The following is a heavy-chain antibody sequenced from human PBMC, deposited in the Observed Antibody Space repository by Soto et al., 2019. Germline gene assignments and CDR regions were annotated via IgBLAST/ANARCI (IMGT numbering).Heavy chain of an antibody. CDR1: GGSLSSYY. D-gene: IGHD3-3*01. CDR3: SRSSLTIFGPSNDYYGMVV. CDR2: IYFSDST. V-gene: IGHV4-4*09. Sequence: PSETLSLTCTVSGGSLSSYYCSWIRQSPGKGLENIEYIYFSDSTNYKPSFKSRITISLDTSRNQFFLTLSSMTAADTAVYYCSRSSLTIFGPSNDYYGMVVWGLGTTVTVSS. J-gene: IGHJ6*02.